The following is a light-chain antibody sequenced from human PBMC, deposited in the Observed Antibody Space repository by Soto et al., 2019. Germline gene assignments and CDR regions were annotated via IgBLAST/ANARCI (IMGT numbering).Light chain of an antibody. V-gene: IGKV1-5*03. CDR1: QSISSW. CDR3: QLYISSPT. CDR2: KAS. Sequence: DLQMTQSPSTLSASVGDRVTITCRASQSISSWLAWYQQKPGKAPKLLIYKASSLESGVPSRFSGSGSGTEFSLTISSLQPDDFATYDGQLYISSPTLGQGTQVEMK. J-gene: IGKJ1*01.